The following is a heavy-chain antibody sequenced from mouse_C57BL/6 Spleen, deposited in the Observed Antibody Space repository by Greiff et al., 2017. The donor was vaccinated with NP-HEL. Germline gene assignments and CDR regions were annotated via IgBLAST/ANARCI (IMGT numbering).Heavy chain of an antibody. CDR1: GYAFSSSW. J-gene: IGHJ3*01. Sequence: VQLQQSGPELVKPGASVKISCKASGYAFSSSWMNWVKQRPGKGLEWIGRIYPGDGDTNYNGQFKGKATLTADKSSSTAYMQLSSLTSEDSAVYFCALVYYGYCRFAYWGQGTLVTVSA. CDR2: IYPGDGDT. CDR3: ALVYYGYCRFAY. D-gene: IGHD2-3*01. V-gene: IGHV1-82*01.